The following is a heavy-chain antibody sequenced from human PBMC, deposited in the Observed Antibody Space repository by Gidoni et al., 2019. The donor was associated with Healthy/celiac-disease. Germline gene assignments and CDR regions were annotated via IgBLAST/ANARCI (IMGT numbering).Heavy chain of an antibody. D-gene: IGHD2-15*01. V-gene: IGHV3-30*01. CDR3: ARGGIVVVVAGLMDY. CDR2: RSYDGSNK. J-gene: IGHJ4*02. CDR1: GFTFSSYA. Sequence: QVQLVESGGGVVQPGRSVRLSCAASGFTFSSYAMPWVRQAPGKVLEGVAVRSYDGSNKYYADSVKCRFTISRDNSNNTLYLQMNSLRSEDTAVYYCARGGIVVVVAGLMDYWGQGTLVTVSS.